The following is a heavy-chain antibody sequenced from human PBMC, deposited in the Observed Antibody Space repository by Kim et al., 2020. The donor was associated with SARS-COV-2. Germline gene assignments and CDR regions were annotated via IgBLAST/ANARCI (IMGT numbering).Heavy chain of an antibody. V-gene: IGHV4-34*10. CDR2: INDSGSA. CDR1: SGSFRGYA. J-gene: IGHJ4*01. Sequence: SETLSLTCAVYSGSFRGYAWSWIRQSPGMGLQWIGEINDSGSAKYNPSLKGRLTLSVDASKNQSSLKLFSVTAADTAVYYCARRPPDFDWWGHGAPVTVS. CDR3: ARRPPDFDW.